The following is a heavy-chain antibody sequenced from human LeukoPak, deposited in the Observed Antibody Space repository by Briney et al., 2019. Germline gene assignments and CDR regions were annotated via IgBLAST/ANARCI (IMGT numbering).Heavy chain of an antibody. CDR3: AKYYDILTGRFYYYGMDV. V-gene: IGHV3-23*01. CDR2: ISGSGGGT. J-gene: IGHJ6*02. D-gene: IGHD3-9*01. Sequence: GGSLRLSCAAPGFTFSSYAMSWVRQAPGKGLEWVSAISGSGGGTYYADSVKGRFTISRDNSKNTLYLQMNSLRAEDTAVYYCAKYYDILTGRFYYYGMDVWGQGTTVTVSS. CDR1: GFTFSSYA.